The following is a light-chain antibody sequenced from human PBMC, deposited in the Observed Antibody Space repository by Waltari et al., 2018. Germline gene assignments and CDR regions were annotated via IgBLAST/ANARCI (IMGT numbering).Light chain of an antibody. CDR2: EVR. V-gene: IGLV2-8*01. CDR3: SSYAGSNNLV. CDR1: SSDGCCYNY. Sequence: QSALPQPPSAAGSPGQCVTISCTGTSSDGCCYNYVYWYQQHPGKAPKLSIDEVRQRPSGVPDRFSGSKSGNTASLTASGLQAEDAADYYCSSYAGSNNLVFGGGTKLTVL. J-gene: IGLJ3*02.